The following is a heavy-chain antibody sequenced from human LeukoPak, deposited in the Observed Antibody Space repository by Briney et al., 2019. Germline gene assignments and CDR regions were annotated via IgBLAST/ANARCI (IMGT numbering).Heavy chain of an antibody. Sequence: ASVKVSCKASGYTFTGYYMHWVRQAPGQGLEWMGWINPNSGGTNYAQKFQGRVTMTRDTSISTAYMELSRLRSDDTAVYYCARDHGYSYGSYYYYYYMDVWGKGTTVTVSS. D-gene: IGHD5-18*01. J-gene: IGHJ6*03. CDR3: ARDHGYSYGSYYYYYYMDV. V-gene: IGHV1-2*02. CDR2: INPNSGGT. CDR1: GYTFTGYY.